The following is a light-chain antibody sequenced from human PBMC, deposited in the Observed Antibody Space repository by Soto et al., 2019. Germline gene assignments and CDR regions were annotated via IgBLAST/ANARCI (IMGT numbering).Light chain of an antibody. CDR1: QSFRGV. Sequence: EIALTQSPATLSLSPGERAALSWIARQSFRGVLAWYQQKPGQAPRLLIYDAYNRATGIPPRFSGSGSGTDFTLTISSLEPEDSAVYYCQQRHMWPITFGQGTRLEIK. CDR3: QQRHMWPIT. J-gene: IGKJ5*01. CDR2: DAY. V-gene: IGKV3-11*01.